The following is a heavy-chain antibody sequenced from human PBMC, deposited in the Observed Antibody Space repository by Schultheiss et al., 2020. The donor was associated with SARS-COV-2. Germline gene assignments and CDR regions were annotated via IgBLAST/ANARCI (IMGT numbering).Heavy chain of an antibody. CDR3: AIGRASSRSHPPGRFDL. CDR1: GDSVSSGDFY. V-gene: IGHV4-30-4*01. J-gene: IGHJ5*02. CDR2: TYYSRDT. Sequence: SETLSLTCTVSGDSVSSGDFYCSWVRQPPGKGLEWIGYTYYSRDTHYNPSLKSRATISVDTAKNQFSLNLNSVTAADTAVFYCAIGRASSRSHPPGRFDLWGQGILVTVSS. D-gene: IGHD6-13*01.